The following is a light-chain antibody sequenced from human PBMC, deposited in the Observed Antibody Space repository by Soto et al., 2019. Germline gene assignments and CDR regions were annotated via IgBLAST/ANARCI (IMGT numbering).Light chain of an antibody. CDR2: DAS. V-gene: IGKV3-11*01. Sequence: ENVLTQSPATPSLSPGERATLSCRASQSVSSYLAWYQQKPGQAPRLLIYDASNRATGIPARFSGSGSGTDFTLTISSLEPEDFAVYYCQQRSNWPRTFGQGTKV. CDR1: QSVSSY. J-gene: IGKJ1*01. CDR3: QQRSNWPRT.